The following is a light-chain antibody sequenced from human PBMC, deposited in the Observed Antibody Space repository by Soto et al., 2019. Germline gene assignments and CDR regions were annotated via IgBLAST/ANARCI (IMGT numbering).Light chain of an antibody. V-gene: IGKV1-9*01. CDR1: QGISTY. Sequence: DIPLTQSPSFLSASVGDRVTITCRASQGISTYLAWYQQKPGKAPKLLIYDASTLQSGVPSRFSGSESGTEFTLTISSLQPEDFATYYCQQLKSYPITFGQGTRLEIK. J-gene: IGKJ5*01. CDR3: QQLKSYPIT. CDR2: DAS.